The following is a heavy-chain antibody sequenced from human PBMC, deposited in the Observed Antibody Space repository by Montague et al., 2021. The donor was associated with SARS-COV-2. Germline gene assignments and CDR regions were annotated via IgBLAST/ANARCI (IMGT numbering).Heavy chain of an antibody. CDR2: ISIDGSRT. CDR1: GFTFSSYW. D-gene: IGHD5-18*01. Sequence: SLRLSCAASGFTFSSYWMHWVRQAPGKGLLWVSRISIDGSRTSYADFVKGRFTISRDSARNTLYLQMNSLRTEDTAVYYCARDGAAAMAYAFDIWGQGTLVTVAS. J-gene: IGHJ3*02. CDR3: ARDGAAAMAYAFDI. V-gene: IGHV3-74*01.